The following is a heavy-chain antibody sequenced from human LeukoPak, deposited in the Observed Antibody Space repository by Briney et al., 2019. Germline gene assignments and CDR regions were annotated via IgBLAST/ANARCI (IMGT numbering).Heavy chain of an antibody. CDR3: CLGADVSGYRALDY. CDR1: GVTFSNYW. V-gene: IGHV3-7*02. CDR2: IKQDGSEK. J-gene: IGHJ4*02. D-gene: IGHD3-22*01. Sequence: PGGSLRLSCVDSGVTFSNYWMSWVRQAPGKGLEWVANIKQDGSEKFYVDSVRGRFTISRDNAKKSLYLQMNGLRAEDTAVYYCCLGADVSGYRALDYWGQGTLVTVSS.